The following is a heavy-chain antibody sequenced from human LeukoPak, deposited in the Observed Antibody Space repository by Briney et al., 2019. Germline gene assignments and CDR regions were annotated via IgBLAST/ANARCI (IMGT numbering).Heavy chain of an antibody. J-gene: IGHJ4*02. Sequence: ASVKVSCKPSGYTFTDYNLHWVRQAPGQGLEWMGRINPSSGDTNYAQKFQGRVTMTRDTSINTAYMELSRLNSDDTAVYYCARKNNNYYFDYWGQGTLVTVSS. V-gene: IGHV1-2*06. CDR1: GYTFTDYN. D-gene: IGHD4-11*01. CDR3: ARKNNNYYFDY. CDR2: INPSSGDT.